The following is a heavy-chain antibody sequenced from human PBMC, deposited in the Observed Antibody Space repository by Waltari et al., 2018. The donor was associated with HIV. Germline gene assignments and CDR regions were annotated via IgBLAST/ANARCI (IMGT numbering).Heavy chain of an antibody. CDR1: GGSISSSSYY. V-gene: IGHV4-39*01. CDR2: IYYSGST. J-gene: IGHJ3*02. Sequence: QLQLQESGPGLVKPSETLSLTCTVSGGSISSSSYYWGWIRQPPGKGLEWIGSIYYSGSTYYNPSLKSRVTISVDTSKNQFSLKLSSVTAADTAVYYCAITFGGVIVYDAFDIWGQGTMVTVSS. CDR3: AITFGGVIVYDAFDI. D-gene: IGHD3-16*02.